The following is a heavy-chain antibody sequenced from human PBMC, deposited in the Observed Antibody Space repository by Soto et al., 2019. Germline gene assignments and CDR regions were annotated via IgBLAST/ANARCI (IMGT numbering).Heavy chain of an antibody. CDR3: AKDHGGGVYNMDV. D-gene: IGHD3-16*01. J-gene: IGHJ6*03. CDR1: VFTFDAYA. CDR2: ISWNSFTI. Sequence: EVQLVESGGGLVQPGRSLRLSCVASVFTFDAYAMHWVWQAPGKGLEWVSGISWNSFTIGYADSVKGRFTLSRDNAKNSLYLQMNSLRPEDTAVYYCAKDHGGGVYNMDVGGKGTTVTVSS. V-gene: IGHV3-9*01.